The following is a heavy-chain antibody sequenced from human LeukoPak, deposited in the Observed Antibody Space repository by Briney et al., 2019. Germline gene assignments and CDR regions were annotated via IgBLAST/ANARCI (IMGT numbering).Heavy chain of an antibody. CDR1: GASMIRSDYW. CDR2: VYYSGDT. D-gene: IGHD4-23*01. Sequence: SETLSLTCTVYGASMIRSDYWWGCVRQPPGKGLEWIGSVYYSGDTHYNPSLKSRVSISADTSRNQFSLKLSSVSAADTALYYCASQMGTGRWSVDSWGQGILVTVST. J-gene: IGHJ4*02. CDR3: ASQMGTGRWSVDS. V-gene: IGHV4-39*01.